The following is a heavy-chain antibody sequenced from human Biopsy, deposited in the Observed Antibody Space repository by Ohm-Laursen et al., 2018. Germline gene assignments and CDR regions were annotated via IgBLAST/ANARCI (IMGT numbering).Heavy chain of an antibody. CDR2: NIPILGAG. D-gene: IGHD3-9*01. CDR3: ATKLTGYFHH. Sequence: ASVKVSCKAPGGTFSNYGVNWVRQAPGQGLEWLGGNIPILGAGNYAQKFQDRVTVAADTSTSTATMELRSLRSDDTAVYYCATKLTGYFHHWGQGTLVIVSS. J-gene: IGHJ1*01. CDR1: GGTFSNYG. V-gene: IGHV1-69*06.